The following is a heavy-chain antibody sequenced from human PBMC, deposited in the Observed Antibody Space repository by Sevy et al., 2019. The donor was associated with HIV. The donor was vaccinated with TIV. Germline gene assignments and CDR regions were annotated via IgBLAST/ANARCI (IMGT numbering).Heavy chain of an antibody. V-gene: IGHV4-39*01. J-gene: IGHJ4*02. D-gene: IGHD2-21*01. Sequence: SETLSLTCTVSGGSISSSSYDWGGIRQPPGKGQEWIGSMYSSGNTYYNPSLKSRVTIFVDTSKNQISLKLTSVTAADTAVYYCARQGGIVDRAFDYWGQGTLVTVSS. CDR1: GGSISSSSYD. CDR2: MYSSGNT. CDR3: ARQGGIVDRAFDY.